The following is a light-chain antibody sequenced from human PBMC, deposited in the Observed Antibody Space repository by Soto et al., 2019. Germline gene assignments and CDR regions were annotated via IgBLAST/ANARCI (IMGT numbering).Light chain of an antibody. CDR3: QQRLSWPII. Sequence: VLTQSPVPVSWSQEKSATPSCRASESVRDELGWYQKKTGQAPRLIIFDSSNRATGIPARFSGSGYGTDFILRISSLEPEDVSVYYCQQRLSWPIIFSQGTRLEIK. J-gene: IGKJ5*01. CDR2: DSS. CDR1: ESVRDE. V-gene: IGKV3-11*01.